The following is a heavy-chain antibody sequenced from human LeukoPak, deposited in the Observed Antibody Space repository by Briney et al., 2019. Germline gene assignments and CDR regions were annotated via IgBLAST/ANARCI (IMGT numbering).Heavy chain of an antibody. D-gene: IGHD5-12*01. CDR2: MNPNSGNT. Sequence: ASVKLSCKASGYTFTSYDINWVRQATGQGLEWMGWMNPNSGNTGYAQKFQGRVTMTRNTSISTAYMELSSLRSEDTAVYYCARGRGVRNIVATISDYWGQGTLVTVSS. CDR1: GYTFTSYD. CDR3: ARGRGVRNIVATISDY. V-gene: IGHV1-8*01. J-gene: IGHJ4*02.